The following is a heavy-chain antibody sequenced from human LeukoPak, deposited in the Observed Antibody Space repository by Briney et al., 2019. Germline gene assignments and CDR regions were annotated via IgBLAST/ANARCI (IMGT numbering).Heavy chain of an antibody. CDR3: AISRRGKIFDY. CDR1: GFSLSTSGVG. Sequence: SGPTLVKPTQTLTPTCTFSGFSLSTSGVGVGCIRQPPGKALEWLALIYWDDDKRYSPSLKSRLTITKDTSKNQVVLTMTNMDPVDTATYYCAISRRGKIFDYWGQGTLVTVSS. V-gene: IGHV2-5*02. CDR2: IYWDDDK. D-gene: IGHD3-16*01. J-gene: IGHJ4*02.